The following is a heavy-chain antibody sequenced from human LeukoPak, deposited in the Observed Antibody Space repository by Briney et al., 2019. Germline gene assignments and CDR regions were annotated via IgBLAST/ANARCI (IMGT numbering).Heavy chain of an antibody. CDR3: ARCGGGYYYYYMDV. D-gene: IGHD3-16*01. V-gene: IGHV4-59*08. J-gene: IGHJ6*03. Sequence: SETLSLTCTVSGGSISSYYWSWIRQPPGKGLEWIGYIYYSGSTNYNPSLKSRVTISVDTSKNQFSLKLSSVTAADTAVYYCARCGGGYYYYYMDVWGKGTTVTVSS. CDR1: GGSISSYY. CDR2: IYYSGST.